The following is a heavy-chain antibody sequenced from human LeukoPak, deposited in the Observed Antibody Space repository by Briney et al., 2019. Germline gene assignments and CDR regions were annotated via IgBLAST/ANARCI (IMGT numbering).Heavy chain of an antibody. CDR2: ISSDGTTT. D-gene: IGHD6-6*01. Sequence: PGGSLRLSCAASGFTLSKYWMHWVRQAPGKGLAWVSRISSDGTTTAYADSVKGRFTISRDSAKNMLYLQMNSLRAEDTAVYYCARMRPELDYWGQGTLVTVSS. V-gene: IGHV3-74*01. CDR1: GFTLSKYW. CDR3: ARMRPELDY. J-gene: IGHJ4*02.